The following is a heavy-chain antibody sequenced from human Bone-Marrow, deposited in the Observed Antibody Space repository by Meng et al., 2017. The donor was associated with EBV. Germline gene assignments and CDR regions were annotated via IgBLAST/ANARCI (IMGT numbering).Heavy chain of an antibody. V-gene: IGHV1-3*01. J-gene: IGHJ4*02. Sequence: QVQLVVSGADVKKPVVSGKVSCKASGYTFTSYAMHWVRQATGQRLEWMGWINAGNGNTKYSQKFQGRVTITRDTSASTAYMELSSLRSEDTAVYYCARSPLWFGESNFDYWGQGTLVTVSS. D-gene: IGHD3-10*01. CDR1: GYTFTSYA. CDR2: INAGNGNT. CDR3: ARSPLWFGESNFDY.